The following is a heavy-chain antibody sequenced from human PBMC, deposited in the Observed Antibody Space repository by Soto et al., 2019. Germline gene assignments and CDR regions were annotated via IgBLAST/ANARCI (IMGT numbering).Heavy chain of an antibody. J-gene: IGHJ6*02. CDR3: AADGALRYPHQLFMDV. V-gene: IGHV1-58*01. D-gene: IGHD3-9*01. CDR1: GFTFSSSA. Sequence: SVKVSCKASGFTFSSSAVQWVRQARGQRLEWIAWIVVGSGNTNYGQKFQERVTITRDMSTSTAYMELSSLRSEDTAVYYCAADGALRYPHQLFMDVWGQRTTVTVSS. CDR2: IVVGSGNT.